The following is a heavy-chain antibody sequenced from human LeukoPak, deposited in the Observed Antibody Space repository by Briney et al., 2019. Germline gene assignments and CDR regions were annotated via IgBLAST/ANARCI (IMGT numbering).Heavy chain of an antibody. Sequence: SETLSLTCAVSGYSISSGYYWGWIRQPPGKGLEWIGTIYHSGSTYYNPFLKSRVTISVDTSKNQFSLKLRSVTAADTAVYYCAVGYCSSTSCYREYFQHWGQGTLVTVSS. CDR3: AVGYCSSTSCYREYFQH. CDR1: GYSISSGYY. D-gene: IGHD2-2*02. J-gene: IGHJ1*01. V-gene: IGHV4-38-2*01. CDR2: IYHSGST.